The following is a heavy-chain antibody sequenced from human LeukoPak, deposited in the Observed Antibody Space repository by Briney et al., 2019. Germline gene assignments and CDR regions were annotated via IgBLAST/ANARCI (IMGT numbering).Heavy chain of an antibody. V-gene: IGHV3-48*01. Sequence: GGSLRLSCAASGFTFSSYSMNWVRQAPGKGLEWVSYISSSSSTIYYADSVKGRFTISRDNAKNSLYLQMNSLRAEDTAVYYCAKDRGYCSSTSCYTLGIAAAGDDYWGQGTLVTVSS. CDR1: GFTFSSYS. D-gene: IGHD2-2*02. J-gene: IGHJ4*02. CDR3: AKDRGYCSSTSCYTLGIAAAGDDY. CDR2: ISSSSSTI.